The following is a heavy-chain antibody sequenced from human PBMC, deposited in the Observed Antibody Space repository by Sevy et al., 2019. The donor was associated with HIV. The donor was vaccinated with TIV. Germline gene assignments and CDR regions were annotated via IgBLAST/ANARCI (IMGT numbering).Heavy chain of an antibody. Sequence: GGSLRLSCAASGFTFSSYGMHWVRQAPGKGPEWVAVISYDGSNKYYADSVKGRFTISRDNSKNTLYLQMNSLRAEDTAVYYCAKGGPGDYDSSGYYYDYWGQGTLVTVSS. CDR2: ISYDGSNK. D-gene: IGHD3-22*01. V-gene: IGHV3-30*18. CDR3: AKGGPGDYDSSGYYYDY. CDR1: GFTFSSYG. J-gene: IGHJ4*02.